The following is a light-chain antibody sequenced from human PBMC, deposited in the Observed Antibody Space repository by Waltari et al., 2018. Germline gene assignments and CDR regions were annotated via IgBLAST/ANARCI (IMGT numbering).Light chain of an antibody. CDR1: KSVLYSSNNKNY. J-gene: IGKJ2*01. CDR3: QQSYTTAYT. CDR2: WAS. Sequence: DIVMTQSPDSLAVSLGERATINCKSSKSVLYSSNNKNYFAWYQQKPGQPPKVLIYWASTREAGVPDRFSGSGSGSDFTLTITSLQPEDFATYYCQQSYTTAYTFGQGTKLEIK. V-gene: IGKV4-1*01.